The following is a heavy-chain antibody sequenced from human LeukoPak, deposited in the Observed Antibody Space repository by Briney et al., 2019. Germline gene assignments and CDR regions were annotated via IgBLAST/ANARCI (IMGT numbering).Heavy chain of an antibody. CDR3: AKDYRDGYNTFDC. CDR1: GFTFSSYG. V-gene: IGHV3-30*18. J-gene: IGHJ4*02. Sequence: GGSLRLSCAASGFTFSSYGMHWVRQAPGKGLEWVAVISYDGSNKYYADSVKGRFTISRDNSKSTLYLQMNSLRAEDTAVYYCAKDYRDGYNTFDCWGQGTLVTVSS. CDR2: ISYDGSNK. D-gene: IGHD5-24*01.